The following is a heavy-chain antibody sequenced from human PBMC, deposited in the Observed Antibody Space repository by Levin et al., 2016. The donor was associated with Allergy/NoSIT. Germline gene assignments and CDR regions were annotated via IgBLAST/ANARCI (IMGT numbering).Heavy chain of an antibody. CDR3: ARDCLNSICFNEVHGNY. Sequence: ASVKVSCKASGYTFTAYYIHWVRQAPGQGLEWMGCINPASGDAKYAQNLQGRVTMTRDTSISTAYMELSSLKSDDTAMYFCARDCLNSICFNEVHGNYWGQGTLVTVSA. CDR1: GYTFTAYY. V-gene: IGHV1-2*02. D-gene: IGHD2-8*01. CDR2: INPASGDA. J-gene: IGHJ4*02.